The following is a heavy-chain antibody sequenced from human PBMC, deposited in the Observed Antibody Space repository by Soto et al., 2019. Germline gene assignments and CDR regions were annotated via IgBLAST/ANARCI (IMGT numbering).Heavy chain of an antibody. CDR1: GITISNYP. V-gene: IGHV3-23*01. CDR3: VKDDGGYPSTAPH. CDR2: LSGSGDRT. Sequence: EVQLLESGGGLVQPGGSLRLSCAASGITISNYPMSWVRQAPGKGLDWVPGLSGSGDRTYYADSAKGRFSISKDISKNSLSLQLDSLGVEDTAVYFCVKDDGGYPSTAPHWGQGTLVTVSS. J-gene: IGHJ4*02. D-gene: IGHD3-22*01.